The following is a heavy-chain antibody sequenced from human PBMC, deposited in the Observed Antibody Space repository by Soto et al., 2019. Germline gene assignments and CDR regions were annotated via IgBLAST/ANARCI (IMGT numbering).Heavy chain of an antibody. Sequence: VGSLRLSCAASGFTFSSFAMHWVRQAPGKGLEWVAVISDDGSNKYYADSVKGRFTISRDNSKNTLYLQMNSLRGEETAVYSCARVEQWLYIAKYWGQGTLVTVSS. CDR3: ARVEQWLYIAKY. J-gene: IGHJ4*02. D-gene: IGHD6-19*01. CDR2: ISDDGSNK. V-gene: IGHV3-30*04. CDR1: GFTFSSFA.